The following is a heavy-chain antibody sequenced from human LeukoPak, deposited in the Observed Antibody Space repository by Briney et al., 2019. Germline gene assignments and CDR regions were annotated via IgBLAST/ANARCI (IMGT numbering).Heavy chain of an antibody. CDR1: GGSISSSNW. Sequence: SETLSLTCAVSGGSISSSNWWRWVRQPPGKGLEWIGEIYHSGSTNYNPSLKSRVTISVDKSKNQFSLKLSSVTAADTAVYYCARVSPHTYGSGSTWGQGTLVTVSS. J-gene: IGHJ5*02. V-gene: IGHV4-4*02. CDR2: IYHSGST. D-gene: IGHD3-10*01. CDR3: ARVSPHTYGSGST.